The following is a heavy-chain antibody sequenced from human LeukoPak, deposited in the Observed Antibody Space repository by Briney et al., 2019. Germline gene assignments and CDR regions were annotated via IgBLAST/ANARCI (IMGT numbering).Heavy chain of an antibody. J-gene: IGHJ6*02. CDR3: ARDQGFYFGSGSGMDV. Sequence: GGSLRLSCVASGFTFSRFEMNWVRQAPGKGLEWVSYISSSGSTNYYADSVKGRFTTSSDNAKKSLYLQMTSLRAEDTAVYYCARDQGFYFGSGSGMDVWGQGTTVTVSS. CDR1: GFTFSRFE. CDR2: ISSSGSTN. V-gene: IGHV3-48*03. D-gene: IGHD3-10*01.